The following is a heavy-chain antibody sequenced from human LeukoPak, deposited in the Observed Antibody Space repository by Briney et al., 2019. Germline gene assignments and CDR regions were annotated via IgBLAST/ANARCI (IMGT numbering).Heavy chain of an antibody. J-gene: IGHJ3*02. V-gene: IGHV3-7*01. Sequence: GGSLRLSCAASGFTFSSYWMNWVRQAPGKGLEWVANIKQDGSEKYYVDSVKGRFTISRDNAKNSLYLQMYSLRAEDTAVYYCAGPYDYVWGSYRYEGDAFDIWGQGTMVTVSS. CDR2: IKQDGSEK. CDR3: AGPYDYVWGSYRYEGDAFDI. D-gene: IGHD3-16*02. CDR1: GFTFSSYW.